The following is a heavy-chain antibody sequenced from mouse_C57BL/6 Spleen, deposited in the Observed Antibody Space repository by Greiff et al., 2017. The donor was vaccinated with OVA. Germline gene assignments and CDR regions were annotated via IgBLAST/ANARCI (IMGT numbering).Heavy chain of an antibody. Sequence: QVQPQQSGAELVRPGASVTLSCKASGYTFTDYEMHWVKQTPVHGLEWIGAIDPETGGTAYNQKFKGKAILTADKSSSTAYMELRSLTSEDSAVYYCPTVVPDWYYFDYWGQGTTLTVSS. V-gene: IGHV1-15*01. J-gene: IGHJ2*01. CDR3: PTVVPDWYYFDY. CDR2: IDPETGGT. CDR1: GYTFTDYE. D-gene: IGHD1-1*01.